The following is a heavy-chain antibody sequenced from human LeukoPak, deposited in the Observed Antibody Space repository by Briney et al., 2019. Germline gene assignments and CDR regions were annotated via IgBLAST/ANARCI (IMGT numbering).Heavy chain of an antibody. CDR2: TYYRSKWYN. J-gene: IGHJ4*02. CDR3: AATYYDSSGYYYGGSFDY. D-gene: IGHD3-22*01. V-gene: IGHV6-1*01. CDR1: GDSVSSNSAA. Sequence: SQTLSLTCAISGDSVSSNSAAWNWIRQSPSRGLEWLGRTYYRSKWYNEYAVYVKSRITINPDTSKNQFSLQLNSVTPEDTAVFYCAATYYDSSGYYYGGSFDYWGQGTLVTVSS.